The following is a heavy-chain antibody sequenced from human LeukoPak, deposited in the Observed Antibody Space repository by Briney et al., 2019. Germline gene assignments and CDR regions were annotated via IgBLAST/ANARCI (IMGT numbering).Heavy chain of an antibody. CDR2: IYYSGST. D-gene: IGHD6-13*01. CDR3: ARDDIAAAAFDY. Sequence: ASETLSLTCTVSGGSISSGGYYWSWIRQHPGKGLEWIGYIYYSGSTYYNPSLKSRVTISVDTSKNQFSLKLSSVTAADTAAYYCARDDIAAAAFDYWGQGTLVTVSS. V-gene: IGHV4-31*03. J-gene: IGHJ4*02. CDR1: GGSISSGGYY.